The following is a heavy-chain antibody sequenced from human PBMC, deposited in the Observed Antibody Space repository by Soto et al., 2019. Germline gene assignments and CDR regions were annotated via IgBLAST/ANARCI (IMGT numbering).Heavy chain of an antibody. CDR3: AREAQGVPGPVVDY. D-gene: IGHD3-10*01. J-gene: IGHJ4*02. CDR1: GGSISSSSYY. V-gene: IGHV4-39*07. Sequence: SETLSLTCTVSGGSISSSSYYWGWIRQPPGKGLEWIGSIYYSGSTNYNPSLKSRVTISVDTPKNQFSLKLSSVTAADTAVYYCAREAQGVPGPVVDYWGQGTLVTVSS. CDR2: IYYSGST.